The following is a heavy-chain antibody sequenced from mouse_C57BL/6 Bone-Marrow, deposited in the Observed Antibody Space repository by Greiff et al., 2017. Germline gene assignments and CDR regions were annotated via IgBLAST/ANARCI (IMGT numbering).Heavy chain of an antibody. CDR1: GYTFTDYY. J-gene: IGHJ2*01. D-gene: IGHD4-1*01. V-gene: IGHV1-76*01. Sequence: VKLLESGAELVRPGASVKLSCKASGYTFTDYYINWVKQRPGQGLEWIARIYPGSGNTYYNEKFKGKATLTAEKSSSTAYMQLSSLTSEDSAVYFCARGPNSYFDYWGQGTTLTVSS. CDR3: ARGPNSYFDY. CDR2: IYPGSGNT.